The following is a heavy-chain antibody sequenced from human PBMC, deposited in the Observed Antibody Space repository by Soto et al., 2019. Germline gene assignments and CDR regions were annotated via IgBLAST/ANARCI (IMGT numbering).Heavy chain of an antibody. CDR1: GGSXSSSSYX. V-gene: IGHV4-39*07. D-gene: IGHD2-21*01. J-gene: IGHJ5*02. Sequence: PSEXLSXTCXVSGGSXSSSSYXXXXIRXXXGXXXXXXGSIYYSGSTYYNPSLKSRVTISVDRSKNQFSLKLSSVTAADSAVYYCAGVRGPYCGGECYPPTPNWFDPWGQGTLVTVSS. CDR2: IYYSGST. CDR3: AGVRGPYCGGECYPPTPNWFDP.